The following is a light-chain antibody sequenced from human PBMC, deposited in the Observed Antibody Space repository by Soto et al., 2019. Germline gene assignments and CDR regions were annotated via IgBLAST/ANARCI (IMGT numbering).Light chain of an antibody. CDR1: QSLLHSSGYNY. Sequence: DLVMTQSPLSLPVTPGEPASISCRSSQSLLHSSGYNYVDWYLQKPGQSPQLLIHLGSTRASGVPDRFSGSGSGKDFTLKISRVEAEDVGVYYCMEALGTPLTVGGGTRVEIK. CDR2: LGS. CDR3: MEALGTPLT. V-gene: IGKV2-28*01. J-gene: IGKJ4*01.